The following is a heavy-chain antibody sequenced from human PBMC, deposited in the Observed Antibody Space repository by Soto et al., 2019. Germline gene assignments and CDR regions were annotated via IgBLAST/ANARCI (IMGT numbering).Heavy chain of an antibody. CDR2: IDWNDDK. CDR1: GFSLSTDGMC. J-gene: IGHJ1*01. Sequence: SGPTVVNPTQTLTLTCTISGFSLSTDGMCVSWIRQPPGKALEWLARIDWNDDKYYSTTLKTRLTISKDTSKNQAVLTMTKLDPADTATYYCARVWWFGEKEYFQNWGQGTLVTVSS. V-gene: IGHV2-70*11. D-gene: IGHD2-21*01. CDR3: ARVWWFGEKEYFQN.